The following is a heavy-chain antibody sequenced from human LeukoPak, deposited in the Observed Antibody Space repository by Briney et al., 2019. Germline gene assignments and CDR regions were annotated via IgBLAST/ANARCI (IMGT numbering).Heavy chain of an antibody. CDR2: IRYDGSNK. J-gene: IGHJ3*02. V-gene: IGHV3-30*02. D-gene: IGHD4-17*01. Sequence: GGSLRLSCAASGFSFSSFGMHWVRQAPGKGLEWVAFIRYDGSNKYYADSVKGRCTISRDNSKNTLYVQMNSLRAEDTAVYYCAKDPNGDYIGAFDIWGQGTMVTVSS. CDR1: GFSFSSFG. CDR3: AKDPNGDYIGAFDI.